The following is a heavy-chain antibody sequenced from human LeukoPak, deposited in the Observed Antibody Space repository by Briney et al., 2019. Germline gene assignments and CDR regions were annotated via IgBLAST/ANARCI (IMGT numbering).Heavy chain of an antibody. V-gene: IGHV3-74*01. CDR1: GFTFSNYW. Sequence: GGSLRLSCVASGFTFSNYWMLWVRQAPGKGLMWVSLISTDGKSTRYAESVKGRFTISRDNSKNTLYLQMNSLRAEDTAVYYCARNRTYYDFWSGYDKDYYYYGMDVWGQGTTVTVSS. D-gene: IGHD3-3*01. J-gene: IGHJ6*02. CDR2: ISTDGKST. CDR3: ARNRTYYDFWSGYDKDYYYYGMDV.